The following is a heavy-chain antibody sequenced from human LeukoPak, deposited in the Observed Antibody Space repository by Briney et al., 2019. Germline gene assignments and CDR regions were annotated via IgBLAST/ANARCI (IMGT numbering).Heavy chain of an antibody. CDR3: AKRFDSSGYGIDY. CDR1: GFTFSSYD. D-gene: IGHD3-22*01. Sequence: PGGSLRLSCAASGFTFSSYDMHWVRQAPGKGLEWVAFIRYDGSNKYYADSVKGRFTISRDNSKNTLYLQMNSLRAGGTAVYYCAKRFDSSGYGIDYWGQGTLVTVSS. V-gene: IGHV3-30*02. J-gene: IGHJ4*02. CDR2: IRYDGSNK.